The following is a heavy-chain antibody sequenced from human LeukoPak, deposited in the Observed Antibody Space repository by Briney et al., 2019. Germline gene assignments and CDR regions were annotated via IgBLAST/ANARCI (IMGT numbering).Heavy chain of an antibody. Sequence: SETLSLTCTVSGGSISSYYWSWIRQPPGKGLEWIGYIYYSGSTNYNPSLKSRVTISVDTSKNQFSLKLSSMTAADTAVYYCARSLWFRELLSPFDYWGQGTLVTVSS. D-gene: IGHD3-10*01. CDR1: GGSISSYY. CDR3: ARSLWFRELLSPFDY. V-gene: IGHV4-59*01. CDR2: IYYSGST. J-gene: IGHJ4*02.